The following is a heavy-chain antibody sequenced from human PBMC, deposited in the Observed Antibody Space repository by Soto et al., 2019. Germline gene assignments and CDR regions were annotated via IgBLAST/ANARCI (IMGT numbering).Heavy chain of an antibody. V-gene: IGHV1-69*01. D-gene: IGHD2-21*01. CDR2: IIPIFGTA. CDR1: GGTFSSSA. J-gene: IGHJ6*02. Sequence: QVQLVQSGAEVKKPGSSVTVSCKASGGTFSSSAISWVRQAPGQGLEWMGGIIPIFGTAHYAQKFQGRVTITAGESTSTAYMDLSGLRSEDTAVYYGAWDSTLFRYYYYGMDVWGQGTTVTVSS. CDR3: AWDSTLFRYYYYGMDV.